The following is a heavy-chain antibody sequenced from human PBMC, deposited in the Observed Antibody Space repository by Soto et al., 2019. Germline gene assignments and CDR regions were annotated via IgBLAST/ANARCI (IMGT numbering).Heavy chain of an antibody. CDR1: GFTVSNNY. CDR3: ATQGGGGGY. Sequence: EVQLVESGGGLIQPGGSLRLSCAVSGFTVSNNYMSWVRQAPGKGLEGVSVIYSGGYTAYGDSVKGRFTISRDNSKNTLLLKLNTLGPAAPAVFSWATQGGGGGYWGQGTLVTVSS. V-gene: IGHV3-53*01. CDR2: IYSGGYT. J-gene: IGHJ4*02. D-gene: IGHD3-16*01.